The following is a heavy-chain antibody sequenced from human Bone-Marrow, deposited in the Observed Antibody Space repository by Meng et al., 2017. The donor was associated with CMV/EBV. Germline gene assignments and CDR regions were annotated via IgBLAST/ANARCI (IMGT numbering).Heavy chain of an antibody. V-gene: IGHV1-69*05. J-gene: IGHJ3*02. D-gene: IGHD1-26*01. CDR3: ARDLVPEWELLGGGAFDI. Sequence: SVKVSCKASGGTFSSYAISWVRQAPGQGLEWMGGIIPIFGTANYAQKFQGRVTITTDESTSTAYMELSSLRSEDTAVYYCARDLVPEWELLGGGAFDIWGQGTMVTFSS. CDR2: IIPIFGTA. CDR1: GGTFSSYA.